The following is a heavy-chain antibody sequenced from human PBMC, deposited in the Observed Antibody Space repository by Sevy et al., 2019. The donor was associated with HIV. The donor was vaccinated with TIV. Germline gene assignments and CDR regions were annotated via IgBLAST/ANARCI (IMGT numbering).Heavy chain of an antibody. J-gene: IGHJ6*02. Sequence: GGSLRLSCAASGFSFSGNSMNWVRQAPMKGLEWVSYISGTGRTIYYAASVKGRFTISKNSVYLQMNSLRDDDTAVYYCARDSDFYGMDVWGQGTTVTVSS. V-gene: IGHV3-48*02. CDR3: ARDSDFYGMDV. CDR2: ISGTGRTI. CDR1: GFSFSGNS.